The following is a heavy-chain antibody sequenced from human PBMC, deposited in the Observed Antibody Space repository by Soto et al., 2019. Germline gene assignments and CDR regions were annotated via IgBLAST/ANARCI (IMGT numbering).Heavy chain of an antibody. CDR3: ASVCYSSSWRPNYYYYMDV. CDR1: GFTFSSYS. D-gene: IGHD6-13*01. Sequence: EVHLVESGGGLVQPGGSLRLSCAASGFTFSSYSMNWVRQAPGKGLEWVSYISSSSSTIYYADSVKGRFTISRDNAKNSLYLQMNSLRAEDTAVYYCASVCYSSSWRPNYYYYMDVWGKGTTVTVSS. J-gene: IGHJ6*03. CDR2: ISSSSSTI. V-gene: IGHV3-48*01.